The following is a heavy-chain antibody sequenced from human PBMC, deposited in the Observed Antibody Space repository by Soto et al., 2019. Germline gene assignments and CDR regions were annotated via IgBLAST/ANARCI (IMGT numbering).Heavy chain of an antibody. Sequence: QVQLVESGGGVVQPGRSLRLSCAASGFTFSSYGMHWVRQAPGKGLEWVAVISYDGSNKYYADSVKGRFIISRDNSKNTLYLQMNSLRAEDTAVYYCAKDQWYYYGSGSYYNYFDYWGQGTLVTVSS. CDR3: AKDQWYYYGSGSYYNYFDY. J-gene: IGHJ4*02. D-gene: IGHD3-10*01. CDR2: ISYDGSNK. V-gene: IGHV3-30*18. CDR1: GFTFSSYG.